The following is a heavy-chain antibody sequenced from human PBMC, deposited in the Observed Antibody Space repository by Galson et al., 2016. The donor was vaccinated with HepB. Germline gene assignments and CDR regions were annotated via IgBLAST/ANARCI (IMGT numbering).Heavy chain of an antibody. CDR3: AVARFLVWFTFDY. J-gene: IGHJ4*01. Sequence: SLRLSCAASGLTFRSYAMSWVRQTPGKGLEWVSAISGNGGSIYNADSVKGRFPISRDNSKNTLYLQMNSLRAGDTAVYYCAVARFLVWFTFDYWGHGTLVTVSS. V-gene: IGHV3-23*01. CDR1: GLTFRSYA. CDR2: ISGNGGSI. D-gene: IGHD3-3*01.